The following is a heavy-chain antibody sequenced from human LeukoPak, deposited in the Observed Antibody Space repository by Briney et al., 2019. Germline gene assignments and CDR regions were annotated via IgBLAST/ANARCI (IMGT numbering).Heavy chain of an antibody. J-gene: IGHJ5*02. V-gene: IGHV1-46*01. D-gene: IGHD2-2*02. CDR1: GYTFTSYY. CDR3: ARGRGDIVVVPAAIRGINWFDP. CDR2: INPSAGST. Sequence: ASVKVSCKASGYTFTSYYMHWVRQAPAQGLEWMGIINPSAGSTSYAQTFQGRVTMTRDMSTSTVYMELSSLRSEDTAVYYWARGRGDIVVVPAAIRGINWFDPWGQGTLVTVSS.